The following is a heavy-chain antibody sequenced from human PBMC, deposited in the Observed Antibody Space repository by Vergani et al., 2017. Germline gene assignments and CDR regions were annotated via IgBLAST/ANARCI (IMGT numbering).Heavy chain of an antibody. D-gene: IGHD3-22*01. CDR1: GYSISSSNW. Sequence: QVQLQESGPGLVKPPGTLCLTCAVSGYSISSSNWWGWIRQPPGKGLEWIGYIYYSGSTDYNPSLKSRLTMSIDTSKNHFSLKLTSVTAADTAVYYCARGRXNFDSSGYYYFDYWGQGTLVTVSS. CDR2: IYYSGST. CDR3: ARGRXNFDSSGYYYFDY. V-gene: IGHV4-28*03. J-gene: IGHJ4*02.